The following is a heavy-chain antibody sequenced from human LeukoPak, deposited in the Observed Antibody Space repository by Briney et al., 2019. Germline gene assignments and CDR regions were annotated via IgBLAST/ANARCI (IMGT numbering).Heavy chain of an antibody. Sequence: GGSLRLSCAASGFTFSSYGMHWVRQAPGQGLQWVAFIRHDGDDKDYADSVKGRFTISRDNSENTLFLQMNSLRAEDMAVYYCAKEPREYCSSTSCPNWFDLWGQGTLVTVSS. V-gene: IGHV3-30*02. CDR2: IRHDGDDK. CDR1: GFTFSSYG. J-gene: IGHJ5*02. CDR3: AKEPREYCSSTSCPNWFDL. D-gene: IGHD2-2*01.